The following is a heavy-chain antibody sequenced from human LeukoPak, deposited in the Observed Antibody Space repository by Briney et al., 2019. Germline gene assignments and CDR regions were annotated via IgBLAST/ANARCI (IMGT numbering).Heavy chain of an antibody. CDR2: ILVNGGST. Sequence: PGGSLRLSCAASGFTFSNYDMNWVRQAPGKGLEWVSGILVNGGSTYYADSVKGRFTISRDNSKNTLYLQMNSLRVDDTAVYYCAKGRADAYTFDYWVQATLVTISS. CDR3: AKGRADAYTFDY. J-gene: IGHJ4*02. D-gene: IGHD5-24*01. V-gene: IGHV3-23*01. CDR1: GFTFSNYD.